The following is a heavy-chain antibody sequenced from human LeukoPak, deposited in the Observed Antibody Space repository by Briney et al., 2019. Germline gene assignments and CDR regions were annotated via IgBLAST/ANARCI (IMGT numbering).Heavy chain of an antibody. CDR1: GFTFSSYA. CDR3: AKAMSTDHYDSKGFYRVDFDS. Sequence: GGSLRLSCAASGFTFSSYAMSWVRQAPGKGLEWVSALSNSGSSGGTTYFADSVKGRFSISRDNSKSTLYLQLRSLTAEDTAVYYCAKAMSTDHYDSKGFYRVDFDSWGQGTLVTVSS. CDR2: LSNSGSSGGTT. V-gene: IGHV3-23*01. D-gene: IGHD3-22*01. J-gene: IGHJ4*02.